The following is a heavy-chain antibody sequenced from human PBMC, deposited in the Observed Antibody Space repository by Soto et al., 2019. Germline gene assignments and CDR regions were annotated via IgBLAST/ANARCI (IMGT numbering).Heavy chain of an antibody. CDR1: GFTFSSYS. D-gene: IGHD3-3*01. J-gene: IGHJ5*02. Sequence: PGGSVRLSCAASGFTFSSYSMNWVRQAPGKGLEWVSYISSSSSTIYYADSVKGRFTISRDNAKNSLYLQMNSLRDEDTAVYYCARESRFLEWLSLNWFDPWGQGT. CDR3: ARESRFLEWLSLNWFDP. CDR2: ISSSSSTI. V-gene: IGHV3-48*02.